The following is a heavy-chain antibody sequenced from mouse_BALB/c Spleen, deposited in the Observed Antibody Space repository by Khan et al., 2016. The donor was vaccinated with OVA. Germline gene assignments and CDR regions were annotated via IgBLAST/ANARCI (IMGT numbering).Heavy chain of an antibody. CDR3: ARVYYRYDEGYWYFDV. CDR1: GFTFSGYG. J-gene: IGHJ1*01. V-gene: IGHV5-6-3*01. CDR2: IHSNGGTS. D-gene: IGHD2-14*01. Sequence: EVELVESGGGLVQPGGSLKLSCAASGFTFSGYGMSWVRQTPDKRLELVATIHSNGGTSYSTDSVKGRFPISRDNAKNTLHLHMCSLKSEYTAMYYCARVYYRYDEGYWYFDVWGAGTTVTVSS.